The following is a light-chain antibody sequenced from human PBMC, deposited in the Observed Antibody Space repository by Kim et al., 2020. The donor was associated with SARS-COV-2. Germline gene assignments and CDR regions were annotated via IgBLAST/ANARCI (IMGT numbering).Light chain of an antibody. Sequence: SYELTQPPSVSEAPGKTATITWGGDDIGTKSVHWYQQKPGQAPVLVIYYDTDRPSGIPERFSASNSGNTATLTVSRVEAGDEADYYCQVWDSGSDQWVFG. CDR3: QVWDSGSDQWV. CDR1: DIGTKS. CDR2: YDT. V-gene: IGLV3-21*04. J-gene: IGLJ3*02.